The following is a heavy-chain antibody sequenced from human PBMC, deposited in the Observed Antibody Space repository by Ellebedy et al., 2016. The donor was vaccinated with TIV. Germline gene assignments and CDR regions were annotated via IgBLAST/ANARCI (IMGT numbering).Heavy chain of an antibody. CDR3: ARYLGELFPTGWFDP. V-gene: IGHV3-11*03. Sequence: GGSLRLSXAASGFTFSDYYMSWIRQAPGKGLEWVSYISSSSSYTNYADSVKGRFTISRDNAKNSLYLQMNSLRAEDTAVYYCARYLGELFPTGWFDPWGQGTLVTVSS. J-gene: IGHJ5*02. CDR2: ISSSSSYT. CDR1: GFTFSDYY. D-gene: IGHD3-10*01.